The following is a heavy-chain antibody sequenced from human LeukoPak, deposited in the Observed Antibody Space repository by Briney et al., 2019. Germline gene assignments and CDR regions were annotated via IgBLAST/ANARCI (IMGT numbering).Heavy chain of an antibody. CDR3: ARDPERGVYFEY. J-gene: IGHJ4*02. Sequence: GGSLRLSCAASGSTFSTYEMTWVRQAPGKGLEWVSYISASGNGRTIYYADSVKGRFTISRDNAKNSLYLQMNSLGAEDTAVYYCARDPERGVYFEYWGQGALVTVSS. CDR2: ISASGNGRTI. V-gene: IGHV3-48*03. D-gene: IGHD2-8*01. CDR1: GSTFSTYE.